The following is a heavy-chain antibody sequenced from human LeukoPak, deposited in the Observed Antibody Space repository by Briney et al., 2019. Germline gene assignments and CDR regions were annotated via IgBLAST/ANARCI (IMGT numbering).Heavy chain of an antibody. Sequence: SETLSLTCIVSVGSISSYYWSWIRQPPGKGLEWIGYIYYSGSTNYNPSLKSRVTISVDTSKNQFSLKLSSVTAADTAVYYCARSGGSVAMVRGVIDGWFDPWGQGTLVTVSS. V-gene: IGHV4-59*01. CDR2: IYYSGST. D-gene: IGHD3-10*01. J-gene: IGHJ5*02. CDR3: ARSGGSVAMVRGVIDGWFDP. CDR1: VGSISSYY.